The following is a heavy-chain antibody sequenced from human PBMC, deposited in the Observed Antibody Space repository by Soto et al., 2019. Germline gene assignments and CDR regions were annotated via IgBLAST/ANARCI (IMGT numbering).Heavy chain of an antibody. Sequence: EVQLVESGGGLVHPGGSLRLSCAASGFDFSNYIMNWVRQAPGNGLEWISYISGSSTTILYADSVKGRFTVSRANAKNSLDLQMNSLRDEDTAGYYCARLGAYWGQGTLVTVSS. CDR1: GFDFSNYI. CDR2: ISGSSTTI. J-gene: IGHJ1*01. CDR3: ARLGAY. V-gene: IGHV3-48*02.